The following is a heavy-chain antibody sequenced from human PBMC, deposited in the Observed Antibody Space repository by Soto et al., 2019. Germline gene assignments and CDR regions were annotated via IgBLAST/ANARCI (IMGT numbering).Heavy chain of an antibody. CDR2: IYYSGST. CDR3: ARESGYCSGGSCGWFDP. CDR1: GGSISSGDYY. V-gene: IGHV4-30-4*01. Sequence: PSETLSLTCTVSGGSISSGDYYWSWIRQPPGKGLEWIGYIYYSGSTYYNPSLKSRVTISVDTSKNQFSLKLSSVTAADTAVYYCARESGYCSGGSCGWFDPWGQGTLVTVSS. D-gene: IGHD2-15*01. J-gene: IGHJ5*02.